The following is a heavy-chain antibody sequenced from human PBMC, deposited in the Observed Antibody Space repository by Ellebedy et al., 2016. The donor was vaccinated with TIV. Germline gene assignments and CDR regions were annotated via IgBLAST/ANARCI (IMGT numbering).Heavy chain of an antibody. CDR3: ARDFYDSSGSPWSAFDI. J-gene: IGHJ3*02. Sequence: ASVKVSCKASGYTFTGYYLHWVRQAPGQGLEWMGWINPNTGGTTYAQKFQGRVTMTRDTSISTAYMELSSLESDDTAVYYCARDFYDSSGSPWSAFDIWGQGTMVTVSS. CDR1: GYTFTGYY. V-gene: IGHV1-2*02. CDR2: INPNTGGT. D-gene: IGHD3-22*01.